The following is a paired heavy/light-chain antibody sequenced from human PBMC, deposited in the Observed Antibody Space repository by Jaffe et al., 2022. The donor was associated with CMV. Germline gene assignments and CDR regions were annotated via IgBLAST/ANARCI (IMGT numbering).Heavy chain of an antibody. CDR1: RYTFYNYG. D-gene: IGHD6-13*01. V-gene: IGHV1-18*04. Sequence: QGQLLQSGTEVKKPGASVKVSCKASRYTFYNYGINWVRQAPGQGLEWMGWINPYEGTTFYAQKFRDRLTMTIDTATRTAYMEMRSLRSDDTAVYYCARRRTPIAIVAASEGDAMDIWGQGTLVTVSS. J-gene: IGHJ3*02. CDR2: INPYEGTT. CDR3: ARRRTPIAIVAASEGDAMDI.
Light chain of an antibody. CDR3: QHYHNWPPWT. V-gene: IGKV3-15*01. CDR2: GAS. CDR1: QSVSSD. Sequence: EITMTQSPVTLSVSPGERVTLSCRASQSVSSDLAWYQHKPGQAPRLLIYGASIRATGFPAKFSGSGSGTQFTLTITNLQPEDLAVYYCQHYHNWPPWTFGQGTKVEIK. J-gene: IGKJ1*01.